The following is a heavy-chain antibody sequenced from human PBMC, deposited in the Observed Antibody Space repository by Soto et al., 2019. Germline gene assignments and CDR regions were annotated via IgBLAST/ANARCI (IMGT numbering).Heavy chain of an antibody. D-gene: IGHD1-26*01. Sequence: QIQLEQSGPELKEPGASVKVSCKVSSSTSIRRGFSWVRKAPGQGLEWVGWSRADRGHTNYAHKFQGRVTMATDVSTSTTYMELRSLSSDDTAVYYCARDADQWDHRFCDLWGQGTLVVVSS. V-gene: IGHV1-18*01. J-gene: IGHJ4*01. CDR2: SRADRGHT. CDR3: ARDADQWDHRFCDL. CDR1: SSTSIRRG.